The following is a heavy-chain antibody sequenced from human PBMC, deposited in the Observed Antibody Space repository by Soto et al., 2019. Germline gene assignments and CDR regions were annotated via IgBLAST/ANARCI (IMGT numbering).Heavy chain of an antibody. D-gene: IGHD3-10*01. CDR2: MYKTGST. Sequence: SETLSLTCTVSGGSISGYYWSWIRQPPGKGLEWIGYMYKTGSTVYNPSFKSRVTISVDTSKNQFSLKLNSVTAADTAVYYCARDLPYASGSYAWFDPWGQGTLVTVS. J-gene: IGHJ5*02. CDR1: GGSISGYY. CDR3: ARDLPYASGSYAWFDP. V-gene: IGHV4-59*01.